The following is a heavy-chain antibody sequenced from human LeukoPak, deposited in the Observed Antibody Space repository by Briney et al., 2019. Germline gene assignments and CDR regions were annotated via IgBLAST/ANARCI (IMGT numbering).Heavy chain of an antibody. V-gene: IGHV4-34*01. D-gene: IGHD6-19*01. Sequence: SETLSLTCAVYGGSFSGYYWSWIRQPPGKGLEWIGEIKHSGSTNYNPSLKSRVTISVDTSKNQFSLKLSSVTAADTAVYYCARDGRPRGSSGWYHYDYWGQGTLVTVSS. CDR2: IKHSGST. CDR1: GGSFSGYY. J-gene: IGHJ4*02. CDR3: ARDGRPRGSSGWYHYDY.